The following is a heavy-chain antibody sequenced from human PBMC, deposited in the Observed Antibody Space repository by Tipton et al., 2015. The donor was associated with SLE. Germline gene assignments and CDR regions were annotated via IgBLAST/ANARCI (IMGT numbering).Heavy chain of an antibody. CDR1: GGSISSGGYY. D-gene: IGHD6-6*01. CDR2: INHSGST. Sequence: TLSLTCTVSGGSISSGGYYWSWIRQPPGKGLEWIGEINHSGSTNYNPSLKSRVTISVDTSKNQFSLKLGSVTAADTAVYYCARERRGGQLGLLDYWGQGTLVTVSS. V-gene: IGHV4-39*07. CDR3: ARERRGGQLGLLDY. J-gene: IGHJ4*02.